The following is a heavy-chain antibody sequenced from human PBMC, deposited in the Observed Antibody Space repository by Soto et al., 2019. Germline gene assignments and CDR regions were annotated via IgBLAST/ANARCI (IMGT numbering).Heavy chain of an antibody. J-gene: IGHJ6*02. Sequence: PSETLSLTCTVSGGSISSGGYYWSWIRQHPGKGLEWIGYIYYSGSTYYNPSLKSRVTISVDTSKNQFSLKLSSVTAADTAVYNCARYRSGYHPRYYYYGMDVWGQGTTVTVSS. CDR1: GGSISSGGYY. CDR3: ARYRSGYHPRYYYYGMDV. CDR2: IYYSGST. D-gene: IGHD3-22*01. V-gene: IGHV4-31*03.